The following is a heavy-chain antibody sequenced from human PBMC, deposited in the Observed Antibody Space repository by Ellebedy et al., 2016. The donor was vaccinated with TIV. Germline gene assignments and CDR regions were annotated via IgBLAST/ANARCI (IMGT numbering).Heavy chain of an antibody. J-gene: IGHJ6*02. CDR1: GGSISSYY. V-gene: IGHV4-59*12. D-gene: IGHD2/OR15-2a*01. CDR2: GST. CDR3: GRDPTTDFYGAAPDV. Sequence: SETLSLXXTVSGGSISSYYWSWMRQPPGKGLEWIGGSTNYNPSLKSRVTISVDTSRNQFSLEVNSVTAADAAVYYCGRDPTTDFYGAAPDVWGQGTTVTVSS.